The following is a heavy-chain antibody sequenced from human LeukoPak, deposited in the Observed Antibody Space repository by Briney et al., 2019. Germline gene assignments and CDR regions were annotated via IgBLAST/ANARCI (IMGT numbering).Heavy chain of an antibody. CDR2: IWYDGSNK. Sequence: PGGSLRLSCAASGFTFSSYGMHWVRQAPGKGLEWVAVIWYDGSNKYYADSVKGRFTISRDNSKNTLYLQMGSLRAEDMAVYYCAREQRGVMITFGGVFDYWGQGTLVTVSS. D-gene: IGHD3-16*01. CDR1: GFTFSSYG. J-gene: IGHJ4*02. V-gene: IGHV3-33*01. CDR3: AREQRGVMITFGGVFDY.